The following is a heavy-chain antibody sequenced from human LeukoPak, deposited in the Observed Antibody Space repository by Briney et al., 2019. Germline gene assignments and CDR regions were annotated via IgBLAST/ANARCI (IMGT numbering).Heavy chain of an antibody. CDR2: IYYSGST. J-gene: IGHJ4*02. V-gene: IGHV4-59*01. Sequence: PSETLSLTCTVSGGSISSYYWSWLRQPPGKGLEWIGYIYYSGSTNYNPSLKSRVTISVDTSKNQFSLKLSSVTAADTAVYYCARMNGGYYYPIDYWGQGTLVTVSS. CDR3: ARMNGGYYYPIDY. CDR1: GGSISSYY. D-gene: IGHD3-22*01.